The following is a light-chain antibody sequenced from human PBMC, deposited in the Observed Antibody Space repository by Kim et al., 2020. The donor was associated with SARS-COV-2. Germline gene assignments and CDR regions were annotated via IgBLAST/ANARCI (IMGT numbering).Light chain of an antibody. J-gene: IGLJ3*02. CDR2: YKSDSDK. V-gene: IGLV5-45*02. Sequence: LTCTLRSGINVGTYRIYWYQQKPGSPPQYLLRYKSDSDKQQGSGVPSRFSGSKDASANAGILLISGLQSEDEADYYCMIWHSSSWVFGGGTQLTVL. CDR1: SGINVGTYR. CDR3: MIWHSSSWV.